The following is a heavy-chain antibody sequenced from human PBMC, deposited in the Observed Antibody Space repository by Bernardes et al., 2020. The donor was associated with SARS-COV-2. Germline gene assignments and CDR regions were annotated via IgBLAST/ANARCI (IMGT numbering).Heavy chain of an antibody. CDR1: GDSMSSRSYY. V-gene: IGHV4-39*01. J-gene: IGHJ4*02. CDR3: ARQIDSWHIVVVVSVPRGESFYFAS. D-gene: IGHD2-21*01. CDR2: ISYSVST. Sequence: SETLSLTCTVSGDSMSSRSYYWVWNPQPPGKELEWIISISYSVSTNYNPSLQIRVTISVATYKQQFSLKLSSVTAADTAVYFCARQIDSWHIVVVVSVPRGESFYFASWGQGALVTVSS.